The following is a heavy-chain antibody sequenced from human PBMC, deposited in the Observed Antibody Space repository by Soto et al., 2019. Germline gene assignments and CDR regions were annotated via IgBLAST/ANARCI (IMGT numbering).Heavy chain of an antibody. CDR3: AKDRSLLTTARFDY. CDR2: ISWNSGSV. Sequence: VQLVESGGGLVQPGRSLRLSCAASGFTFDDDAMHWVRQVPGVGLEWVSGISWNSGSVDYADSVKGRVTISRDNAKNSMYLQMNSLRAEDTAFYYCAKDRSLLTTARFDYWGPGTLVTVSS. V-gene: IGHV3-9*01. CDR1: GFTFDDDA. J-gene: IGHJ4*02. D-gene: IGHD4-17*01.